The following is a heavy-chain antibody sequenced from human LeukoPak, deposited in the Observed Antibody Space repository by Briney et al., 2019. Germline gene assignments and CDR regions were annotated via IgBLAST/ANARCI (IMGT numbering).Heavy chain of an antibody. D-gene: IGHD6-13*01. V-gene: IGHV3-43*01. Sequence: PGGSLRLSCAASGFTFHDHTMHWVRQGPGKRLEWVALITWDGDVTHYADSVKGRFTISRDNVKNSLFLQMNSVTTEDTALYYCTKDAAYSSSWFGYFDYWGQGTLVTVSS. J-gene: IGHJ4*02. CDR3: TKDAAYSSSWFGYFDY. CDR1: GFTFHDHT. CDR2: ITWDGDVT.